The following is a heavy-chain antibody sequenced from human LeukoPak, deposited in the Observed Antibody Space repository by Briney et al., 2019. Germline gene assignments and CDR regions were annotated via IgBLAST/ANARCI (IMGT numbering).Heavy chain of an antibody. D-gene: IGHD1-1*01. J-gene: IGHJ6*03. CDR1: GFTFSSYW. CDR2: IKQDGSEK. CDR3: AREQTGYRPPQLVRYYYMDV. Sequence: GGSLRLSCAASGFTFSSYWMSWVRQAPGKGLEWVANIKQDGSEKYYVDSVKGRFTISRDNAKNSLYLQMNSLRAGDTAVHYCAREQTGYRPPQLVRYYYMDVWGKGTTVTVSS. V-gene: IGHV3-7*01.